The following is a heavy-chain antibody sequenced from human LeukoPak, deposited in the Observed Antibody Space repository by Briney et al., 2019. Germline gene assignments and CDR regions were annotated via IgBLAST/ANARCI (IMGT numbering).Heavy chain of an antibody. J-gene: IGHJ4*02. Sequence: VASVKVSCKASGYTFTGYYMHWVRQAPGQGLEWLGWINPNSGGTKYSQKFQGRVTMTRDTSISTAYMELSRLRSDDTAVYYCAKIPSAVPGRGFDYWGQGTLVIVSS. CDR2: INPNSGGT. CDR1: GYTFTGYY. CDR3: AKIPSAVPGRGFDY. D-gene: IGHD6-19*01. V-gene: IGHV1-2*02.